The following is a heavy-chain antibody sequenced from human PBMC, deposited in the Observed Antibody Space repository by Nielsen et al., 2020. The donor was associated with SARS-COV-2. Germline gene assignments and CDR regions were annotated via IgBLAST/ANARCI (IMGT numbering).Heavy chain of an antibody. D-gene: IGHD6-19*01. CDR1: GFTFSSYA. CDR2: VYSGGSTT. CDR3: AKDRGGQWLALDY. Sequence: GGSLRLSCAASGFTFSSYAMGWVRQAPGVGLECVSVVYSGGSTTYYADSVKGRFTISRDNSKNTLYLQMNSLRAEDTAVYYCAKDRGGQWLALDYWGQGTLVTVSS. J-gene: IGHJ4*02. V-gene: IGHV3-23*03.